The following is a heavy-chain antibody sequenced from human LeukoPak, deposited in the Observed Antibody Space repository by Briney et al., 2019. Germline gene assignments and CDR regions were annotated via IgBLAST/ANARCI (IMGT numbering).Heavy chain of an antibody. V-gene: IGHV4-39*07. CDR2: IYYSGSI. Sequence: PSETLSLTCTVSGGSISSSSYYWGWIRQPPGKGLEWIGSIYYSGSIYYSPSLKSRVTISVDTSKNQFSLRLSSVTAADTAVYYCARVTGYMTEDYFDYWGQGTLITVSS. CDR3: ARVTGYMTEDYFDY. CDR1: GGSISSSSYY. D-gene: IGHD6-13*01. J-gene: IGHJ4*02.